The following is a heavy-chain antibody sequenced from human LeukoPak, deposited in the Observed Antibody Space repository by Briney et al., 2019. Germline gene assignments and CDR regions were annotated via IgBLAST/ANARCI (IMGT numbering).Heavy chain of an antibody. CDR1: GFTFSSYW. Sequence: GGSLRLSCAASGFTFSSYWMSWVRQAPGKGLVWVSRINTDGSITNYADSVKGRFSISRDNAKNTLYLQMSSLRAEDTAVYYCARDRGPRTGFMDREAYDYWGQGTLVTVSS. V-gene: IGHV3-74*01. CDR2: INTDGSIT. CDR3: ARDRGPRTGFMDREAYDY. J-gene: IGHJ4*02. D-gene: IGHD3-10*01.